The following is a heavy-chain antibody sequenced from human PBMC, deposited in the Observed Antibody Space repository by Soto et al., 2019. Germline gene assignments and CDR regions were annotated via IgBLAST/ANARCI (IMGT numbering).Heavy chain of an antibody. Sequence: EVQLVESGGGLVKPGGSLRLSCAASGFTFSSYSMNWVRQAPGKGLEWVSSISSSSSYIYYADSVKDRFTISRDNAKNSLYLQMNSLRAEDTAVYYRARREHDYGDNGDYWGQGTLVTVSS. D-gene: IGHD4-17*01. J-gene: IGHJ4*02. V-gene: IGHV3-21*01. CDR1: GFTFSSYS. CDR3: ARREHDYGDNGDY. CDR2: ISSSSSYI.